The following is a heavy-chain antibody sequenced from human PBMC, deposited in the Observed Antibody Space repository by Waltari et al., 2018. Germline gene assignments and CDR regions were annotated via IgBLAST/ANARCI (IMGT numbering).Heavy chain of an antibody. Sequence: QVRLVESGGGVVQPGRSLRLSCEGSGITLTSYGMHWVRQPPGKGLEWVAVVSQFGANTFYADSVKGRFTISRDDSKNTVSLQIHSLRAEDTAVYFCAKDPAYSEYYYYGMDLWGQGTTVTVSS. V-gene: IGHV3-30*18. D-gene: IGHD2-15*01. J-gene: IGHJ6*02. CDR2: VSQFGANT. CDR1: GITLTSYG. CDR3: AKDPAYSEYYYYGMDL.